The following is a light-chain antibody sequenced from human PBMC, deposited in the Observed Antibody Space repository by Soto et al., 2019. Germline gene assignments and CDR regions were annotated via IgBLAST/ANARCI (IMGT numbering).Light chain of an antibody. J-gene: IGKJ1*01. CDR2: GAS. CDR1: QSVTYN. CDR3: QQYNDWLWT. V-gene: IGKV3-15*01. Sequence: TQSPSTLSASHGERVTLSCRATQSVTYNLAWYQQKPGQAPRLLIYGASTRATVIPARFSGRGSGTEFTLTITSLQSEDFAVYYCQQYNDWLWTFGQGTKVDIK.